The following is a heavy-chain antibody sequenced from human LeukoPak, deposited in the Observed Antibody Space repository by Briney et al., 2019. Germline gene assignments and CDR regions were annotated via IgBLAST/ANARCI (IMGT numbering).Heavy chain of an antibody. CDR1: GFTFSSYA. J-gene: IGHJ4*02. D-gene: IGHD3-3*01. CDR2: ISDSGGST. Sequence: GGSLRLSCAASGFTFSSYAMSWVRQAPGKGLGWVSTISDSGGSTYYADSVKGRFTISRDNSKNTLYLQMNSLRAEDTAVYYCAKANSITIFGVISPVDYWGQGTLVTVSS. V-gene: IGHV3-23*01. CDR3: AKANSITIFGVISPVDY.